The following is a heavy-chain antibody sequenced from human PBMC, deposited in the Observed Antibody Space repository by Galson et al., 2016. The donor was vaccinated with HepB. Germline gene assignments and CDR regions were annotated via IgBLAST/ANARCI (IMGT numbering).Heavy chain of an antibody. Sequence: SLRLSCAASGFSFSSYSMNWVRQAPGKGLEWVSHISTSSSNIYYADSVKGRFTISRDNAKNSLYLQMNSLRDEDRAVYYCARVLLDAFDIWGRGTMVTVSS. CDR2: ISTSSSNI. D-gene: IGHD2-21*01. CDR1: GFSFSSYS. V-gene: IGHV3-48*02. J-gene: IGHJ3*02. CDR3: ARVLLDAFDI.